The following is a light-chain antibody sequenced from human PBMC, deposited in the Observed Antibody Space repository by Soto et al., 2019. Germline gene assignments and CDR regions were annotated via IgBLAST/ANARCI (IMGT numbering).Light chain of an antibody. CDR3: SSYGGSNNLV. J-gene: IGLJ2*01. CDR2: EVN. V-gene: IGLV2-8*01. CDR1: SSDVGGYNY. Sequence: QSALTQPPSASGSPGQSVTISCTGTSSDVGGYNYVSWYQQHPGKVPKLMIYEVNKRPSGVPDRFSGSKSGNTASLTVSGLQAEDEADYYCSSYGGSNNLVFGGGTKLTDL.